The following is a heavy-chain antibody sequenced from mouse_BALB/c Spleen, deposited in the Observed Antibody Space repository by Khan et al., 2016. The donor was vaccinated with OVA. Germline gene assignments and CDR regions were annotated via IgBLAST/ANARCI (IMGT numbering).Heavy chain of an antibody. Sequence: EVELVESGGDLVKPGGSLKLSCAASGFTFSTYGMSWVRQTPDKRLEWVATISSGGSSTYYPDSVKGRFTISRDNAKNTLYLQMSSLKSEDTAMYYCARLAYYYGSEGFAYWGQGTLVTVSA. V-gene: IGHV5-6*01. CDR2: ISSGGSST. CDR1: GFTFSTYG. CDR3: ARLAYYYGSEGFAY. J-gene: IGHJ3*01. D-gene: IGHD1-1*01.